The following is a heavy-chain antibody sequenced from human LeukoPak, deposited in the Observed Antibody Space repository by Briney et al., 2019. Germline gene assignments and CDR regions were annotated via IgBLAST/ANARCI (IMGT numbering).Heavy chain of an antibody. CDR1: VGSISSSSYY. J-gene: IGHJ6*02. CDR2: IYYSGST. V-gene: IGHV4-39*07. Sequence: SETLSLTCTVSVGSISSSSYYWDWIRQPPGKGLEWIGSIYYSGSTYYNPSLKSRVTISVDTSKNQFSPKLSSVTAADTAEYYCARVVGLRWYYYGMDVWGQGTTVTFSS. CDR3: ARVVGLRWYYYGMDV. D-gene: IGHD4-23*01.